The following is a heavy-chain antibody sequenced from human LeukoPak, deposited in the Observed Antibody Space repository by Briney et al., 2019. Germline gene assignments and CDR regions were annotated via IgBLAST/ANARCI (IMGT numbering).Heavy chain of an antibody. Sequence: LRLSCAASGFTFSDYYMSWIRQPPGKGLEWIGNIYFSGSTDYNPSLKSRVTMSVDTSNNQFSLNLSSVTAADTAVYYCARDRNSGYEFDYWGQGTLVTVSS. CDR1: GFTFSDYY. D-gene: IGHD5-12*01. V-gene: IGHV4-30-4*08. CDR2: IYFSGST. J-gene: IGHJ4*02. CDR3: ARDRNSGYEFDY.